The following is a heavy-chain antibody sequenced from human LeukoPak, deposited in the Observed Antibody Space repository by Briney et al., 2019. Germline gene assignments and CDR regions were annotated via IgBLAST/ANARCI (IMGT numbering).Heavy chain of an antibody. J-gene: IGHJ4*02. CDR3: AREGGVQGRGYDFDY. CDR1: GFTFRTYW. CDR2: INHSGST. Sequence: GSLRLSCVASGFTFRTYWMSWIRQPPGKGLEWIGEINHSGSTNYNPSLKSRVTISVDTSKNQFSLKLSSVTAADTAVYYCAREGGVQGRGYDFDYWGQGTLVTVSS. D-gene: IGHD5-12*01. V-gene: IGHV4-34*01.